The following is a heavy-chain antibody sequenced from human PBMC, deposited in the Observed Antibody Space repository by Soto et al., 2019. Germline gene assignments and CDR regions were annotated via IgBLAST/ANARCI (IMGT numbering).Heavy chain of an antibody. D-gene: IGHD1-7*01. V-gene: IGHV1-18*01. J-gene: IGHJ4*02. CDR2: ISAYNGNT. CDR1: VYTFTSYG. Sequence: ASVKVSCKASVYTFTSYGISWVRQAPGQGLEWMGWISAYNGNTNYAQKLQGRVTMTTDTSTSTAYMELRSLRSDDTAVYYCARDRSTRYNWNSVDYWGQGTLVTVSS. CDR3: ARDRSTRYNWNSVDY.